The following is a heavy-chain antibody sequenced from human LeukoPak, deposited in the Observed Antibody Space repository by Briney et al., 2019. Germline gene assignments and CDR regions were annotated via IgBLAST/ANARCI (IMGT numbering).Heavy chain of an antibody. J-gene: IGHJ6*03. V-gene: IGHV3-7*01. CDR2: IKQDGSEK. CDR3: ARESMVRGVIPPYYYYYMDV. D-gene: IGHD3-10*01. Sequence: PGGSLRLSCAASGFTFSSYWMSWVRQAPGKGLEWVANIKQDGSEKYYVDSVKGRFTISRDNAKNSPYLQMNSLRAEDTAVYYCARESMVRGVIPPYYYYYMDVWGKGTTVTVSS. CDR1: GFTFSSYW.